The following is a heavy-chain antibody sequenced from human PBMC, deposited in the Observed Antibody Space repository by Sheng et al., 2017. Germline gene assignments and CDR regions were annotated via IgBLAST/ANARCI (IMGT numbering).Heavy chain of an antibody. CDR1: GYTFTSYD. J-gene: IGHJ5*02. CDR2: MNPNSGNT. Sequence: QVQLVQSGAEVKKPGASVKVSCKASGYTFTSYDINWVRQATGQGLEWMGWMNPNSGNTGYAQKFQGRVTITRNTSISTAYMELSSLRSEDTAVYYCARGIVVVPAADGWFDPWGQGTLVTVSS. D-gene: IGHD2-2*01. V-gene: IGHV1-8*02. CDR3: ARGIVVVPAADGWFDP.